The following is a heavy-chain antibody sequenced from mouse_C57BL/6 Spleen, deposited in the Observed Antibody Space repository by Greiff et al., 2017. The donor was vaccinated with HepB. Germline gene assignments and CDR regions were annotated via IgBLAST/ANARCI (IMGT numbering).Heavy chain of an antibody. CDR2: INPGSGGT. CDR1: GYAFTNYL. D-gene: IGHD1-1*02. J-gene: IGHJ4*01. V-gene: IGHV1-54*01. Sequence: QVQLKQSGAELVRPGTSVKVSCKASGYAFTNYLIEWVKQRPGQGLEWIGVINPGSGGTNYNEKFKGKATLTADKSSSTAYMQLSSLTSEDSAVYFCARGDVVYAMDYWGQGTSVTVSS. CDR3: ARGDVVYAMDY.